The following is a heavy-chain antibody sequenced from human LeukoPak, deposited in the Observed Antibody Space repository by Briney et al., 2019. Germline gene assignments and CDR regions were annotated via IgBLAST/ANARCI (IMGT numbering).Heavy chain of an antibody. J-gene: IGHJ4*02. CDR3: ARDRQCSGSNCNSGDDFDY. Sequence: GGSLRLSCAASGFTFSASWMPWVRQSPEKGLMWVARINRDSSIITYGDSVRGRFTISRDNAKNMLFLQMNSLSAEDTAAYYCARDRQCSGSNCNSGDDFDYWGQGSLVTVSS. V-gene: IGHV3-74*03. CDR2: INRDSSII. D-gene: IGHD2-15*01. CDR1: GFTFSASW.